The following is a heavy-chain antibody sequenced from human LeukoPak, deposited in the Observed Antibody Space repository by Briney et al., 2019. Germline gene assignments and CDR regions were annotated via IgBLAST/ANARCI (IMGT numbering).Heavy chain of an antibody. D-gene: IGHD5-24*01. CDR2: ISYDGSNK. CDR1: GFTFSSYA. CDR3: AREWPMTPYFDY. V-gene: IGHV3-30*04. Sequence: GSLRLSCAASGFTFSSYAMHWVRQAPGKGLEWVAVISYDGSNKYYVDSVKGRFTISRDNSKNTLYLQMNSLRAEDTAVYYCAREWPMTPYFDYWGQGTLVTVSS. J-gene: IGHJ4*02.